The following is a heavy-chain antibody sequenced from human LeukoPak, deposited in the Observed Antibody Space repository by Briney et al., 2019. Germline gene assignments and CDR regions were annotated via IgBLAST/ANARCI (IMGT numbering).Heavy chain of an antibody. CDR1: GFTFSSHG. Sequence: GGSLRLSCAASGFTFSSHGMHWVCQAPGKGLEWVALIPYDGSNKYYADSVKGRFTISRDNANNSLYLQMNSLRAEDTAVYYCARDTRAYDFIDYWGQGTLVTVSS. V-gene: IGHV3-30*02. D-gene: IGHD3-22*01. J-gene: IGHJ4*02. CDR2: IPYDGSNK. CDR3: ARDTRAYDFIDY.